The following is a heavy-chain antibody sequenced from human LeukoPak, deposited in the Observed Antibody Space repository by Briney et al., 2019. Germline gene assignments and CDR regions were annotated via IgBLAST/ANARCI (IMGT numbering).Heavy chain of an antibody. Sequence: GGTLRLSCAASGFTFSNYGMSWVRQAPGKGLEWVSGISGSGVTTYYADSVKGRFTISRDNSKNTLYLQMNSLRAEDTAVYYCAKLSRSGWSLGGFDYWGQGTLVTVSS. CDR2: ISGSGVTT. CDR3: AKLSRSGWSLGGFDY. CDR1: GFTFSNYG. D-gene: IGHD6-13*01. J-gene: IGHJ4*02. V-gene: IGHV3-23*01.